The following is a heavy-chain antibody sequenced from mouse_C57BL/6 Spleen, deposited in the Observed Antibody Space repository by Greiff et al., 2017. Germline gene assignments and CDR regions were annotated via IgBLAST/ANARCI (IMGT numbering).Heavy chain of an antibody. J-gene: IGHJ1*03. CDR1: GYAFTNYL. CDR3: ARALGNWYFDV. D-gene: IGHD4-1*01. Sequence: VQLQESGAELVRPGTSVKVSCKASGYAFTNYLLEWVKQRPGQGLEWIGVINPGSGGTNYNEKFKGKATLTADKSSSTAYMQLSSLTSEDSAVXFCARALGNWYFDVWGTGTTVTVSS. V-gene: IGHV1-54*01. CDR2: INPGSGGT.